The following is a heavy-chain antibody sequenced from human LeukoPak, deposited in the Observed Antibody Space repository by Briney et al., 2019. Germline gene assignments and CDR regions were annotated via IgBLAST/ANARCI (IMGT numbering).Heavy chain of an antibody. CDR3: TRVLYSSGWYGDHY. Sequence: ISSSSSTMYYADSVKGRFTISRDNAKNSLYLQMSSLRAEDTAVYYCTRVLYSSGWYGDHYWGQGTLVTVSS. CDR2: ISSSSSTM. D-gene: IGHD6-19*01. V-gene: IGHV3-48*01. J-gene: IGHJ4*02.